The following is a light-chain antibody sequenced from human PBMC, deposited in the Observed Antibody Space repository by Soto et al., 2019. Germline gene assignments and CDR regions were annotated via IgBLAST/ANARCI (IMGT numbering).Light chain of an antibody. V-gene: IGLV2-23*02. J-gene: IGLJ2*01. CDR2: EVS. CDR1: SSDVGSYNL. Sequence: QSALTQPASVSGSPGQSITISCTGTSSDVGSYNLVSWYQQHPGKAPKLMIYEVSKRPSGVSNRFSGSKSGNTASLTISGLQAEDEADYYCCSYAGSSTVVFGGCTKLAVL. CDR3: CSYAGSSTVV.